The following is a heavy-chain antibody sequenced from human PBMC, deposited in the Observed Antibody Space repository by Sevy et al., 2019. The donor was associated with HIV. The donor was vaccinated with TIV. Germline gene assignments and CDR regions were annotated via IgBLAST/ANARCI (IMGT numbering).Heavy chain of an antibody. D-gene: IGHD1-26*01. CDR2: IRGKRNGETK. V-gene: IGHV3-49*04. CDR3: TRVEGAADWGMDV. CDR1: GFIFGDYT. Sequence: GGSLRLSCSPSGFIFGDYTVSWVRQAPGKGLKWIAFIRGKRNGETKEYAASVRGRFTISRDDSKSIAYLQMNSLKTEDTAVYYCTRVEGAADWGMDVWGQGTTVTVSS. J-gene: IGHJ6*02.